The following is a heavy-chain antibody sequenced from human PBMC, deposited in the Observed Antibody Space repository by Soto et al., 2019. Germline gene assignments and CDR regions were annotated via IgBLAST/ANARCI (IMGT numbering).Heavy chain of an antibody. Sequence: QVQLQESGPGLVKPSQTLSLTCSVSGASISSGGYYWNWIRQHPGKGLEWIGYIYYSGTTYYNPSLKSRVTLSVDTSKNQFSRKLSSVTAADTAVYYCAASCVGCGGFNYYGMDVWGQGTTVTVSS. CDR3: AASCVGCGGFNYYGMDV. J-gene: IGHJ6*02. CDR1: GASISSGGYY. V-gene: IGHV4-31*03. D-gene: IGHD2-21*01. CDR2: IYYSGTT.